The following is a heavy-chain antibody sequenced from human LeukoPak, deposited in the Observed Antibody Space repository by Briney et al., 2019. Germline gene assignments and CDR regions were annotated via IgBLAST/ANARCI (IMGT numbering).Heavy chain of an antibody. CDR2: IWYDGSNK. Sequence: PGGSLRLSCAASGFTFSSYGMHWVRQAPGKGLEWVAVIWYDGSNKYYADSVKGRFTISRDNSKNTLYLQMNSLRAEDTAVYYCARDGGDGYNLRTRYFDYWGQGTLVTVSS. CDR3: ARDGGDGYNLRTRYFDY. CDR1: GFTFSSYG. V-gene: IGHV3-33*08. J-gene: IGHJ4*02. D-gene: IGHD5-24*01.